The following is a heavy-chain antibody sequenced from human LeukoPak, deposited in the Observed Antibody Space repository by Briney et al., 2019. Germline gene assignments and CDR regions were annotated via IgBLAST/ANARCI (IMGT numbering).Heavy chain of an antibody. CDR1: GGTFSSHA. V-gene: IGHV1-69*05. CDR3: ARFPGSANMAVGDDY. CDR2: IIPIFGTA. Sequence: SVKVSCKTSGGTFSSHAISWVRQAPGQGLEWMGRIIPIFGTANYAQKFQGRVTITTDESTSTAYMELSSLRSENMAVYYCARFPGSANMAVGDDYWGQGTLVTVSS. J-gene: IGHJ4*02. D-gene: IGHD6-19*01.